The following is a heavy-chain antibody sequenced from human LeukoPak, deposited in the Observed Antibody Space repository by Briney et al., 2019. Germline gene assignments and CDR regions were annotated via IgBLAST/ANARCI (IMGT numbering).Heavy chain of an antibody. V-gene: IGHV1-18*01. CDR1: GYTFTSYG. D-gene: IGHD3-22*01. Sequence: GASVKVSCKASGYTFTSYGISWVRQAPGQGLEWIGWISAYNGNTNYAQKLQGRVTMTTDTSTSTAYMELRSLRSDDTAVYYCARDPPDYYDSSGYYAWGQGTLVTVSS. CDR3: ARDPPDYYDSSGYYA. J-gene: IGHJ5*02. CDR2: ISAYNGNT.